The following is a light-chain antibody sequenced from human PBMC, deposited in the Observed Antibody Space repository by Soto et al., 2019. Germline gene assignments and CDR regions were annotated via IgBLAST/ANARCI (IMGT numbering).Light chain of an antibody. J-gene: IGKJ1*01. CDR2: KAS. CDR1: QTISSW. CDR3: QHYNSYSEA. Sequence: DIQRNKSPSTLSGSVGDRVTITCRASQTISSWLAWYQQQPGKAPKLLIYKASTLKSGVPSRFSGSGSGTEFTLTISSLQPDDFATYYCQHYNSYSEAFGQGTKVDIK. V-gene: IGKV1-5*03.